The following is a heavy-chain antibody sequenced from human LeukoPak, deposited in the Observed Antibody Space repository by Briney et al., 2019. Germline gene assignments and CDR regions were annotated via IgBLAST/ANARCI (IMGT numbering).Heavy chain of an antibody. J-gene: IGHJ4*02. V-gene: IGHV1-46*01. CDR2: INPSGGST. Sequence: ASVKVSCKASGYTFTNYYIHWVRQAPGQGLEWMGIINPSGGSTSYAQKFQGRVTMTRDTSTSTVYMDLSSLRSDDTAVYYCAREIGPRQLHLWGAAFDLWGQETLVTVSS. D-gene: IGHD5-18*01. CDR3: AREIGPRQLHLWGAAFDL. CDR1: GYTFTNYY.